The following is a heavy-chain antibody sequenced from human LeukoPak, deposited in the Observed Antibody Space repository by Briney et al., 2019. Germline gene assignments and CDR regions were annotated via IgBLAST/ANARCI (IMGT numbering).Heavy chain of an antibody. CDR2: IYTSGST. D-gene: IGHD6-19*01. CDR1: GGSISSGSYY. J-gene: IGHJ4*02. V-gene: IGHV4-61*02. CDR3: ARYTSGWFGY. Sequence: SETLSLTCTVSGGSISSGSYYWSWIRQPAGKGLEWIGRIYTSGSTNYNPSLKSRITISVDTSENQFSLKLSSVTAADTAVYYCARYTSGWFGYWGQGTLVTVSS.